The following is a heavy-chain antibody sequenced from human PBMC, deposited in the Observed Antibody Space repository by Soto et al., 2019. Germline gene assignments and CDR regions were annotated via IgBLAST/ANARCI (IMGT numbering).Heavy chain of an antibody. CDR1: GGSISSYY. CDR3: ARQVSSSSTMRGYYYYYYMDV. V-gene: IGHV4-59*08. J-gene: IGHJ6*03. D-gene: IGHD6-6*01. Sequence: SETLSLTCTVSGGSISSYYWSWIRQPPRKGLEWIGYIYYSGSTNYNPSLKSRVTISVDTSKNQFSLKLSSVTAADTAVYYCARQVSSSSTMRGYYYYYYMDVWGKGTTVTVSS. CDR2: IYYSGST.